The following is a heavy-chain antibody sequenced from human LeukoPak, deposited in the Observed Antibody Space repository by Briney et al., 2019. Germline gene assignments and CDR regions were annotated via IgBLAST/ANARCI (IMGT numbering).Heavy chain of an antibody. CDR2: IYRSGST. Sequence: SQTLSLTCTVSGGSISSGSDYWRWHRQPAGRGREWIGRIYRSGSTNDKPSLKRRVTISVDTSKNQFSLKLSSVTAADTAVYYCARDQGEKSAYYDILTGYYAFDIWGQGTMVTVSS. V-gene: IGHV4-61*02. CDR3: ARDQGEKSAYYDILTGYYAFDI. CDR1: GGSISSGSDY. D-gene: IGHD3-9*01. J-gene: IGHJ3*02.